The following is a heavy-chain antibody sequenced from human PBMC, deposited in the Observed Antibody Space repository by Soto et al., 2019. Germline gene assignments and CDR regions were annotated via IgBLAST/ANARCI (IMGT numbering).Heavy chain of an antibody. CDR1: GFTFDDYG. Sequence: GGSLRLSCAASGFTFDDYGMSWVRQAPGKGLEWVSGINWSGGSTGYADSVKGRFTISRDNAKNSLYLQMNSLRAEDTALYHCARDYDFRAYYMDVWGKGTTVTVSS. CDR3: ARDYDFRAYYMDV. V-gene: IGHV3-20*01. CDR2: INWSGGST. J-gene: IGHJ6*03. D-gene: IGHD3-3*01.